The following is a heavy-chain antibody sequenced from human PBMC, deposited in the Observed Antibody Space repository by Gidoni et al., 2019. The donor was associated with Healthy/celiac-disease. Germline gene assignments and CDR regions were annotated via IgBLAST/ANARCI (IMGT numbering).Heavy chain of an antibody. CDR1: GFTFSSYG. J-gene: IGHJ6*03. D-gene: IGHD2-2*01. CDR3: AREWGCSSTSCYLWSYYYYMDV. V-gene: IGHV3-33*01. CDR2: IWYDGSNK. Sequence: VVVQPGRSLRLSCAASGFTFSSYGMHWVRQAPGKGLEWVAVIWYDGSNKYYADSVKGRFTISRDNSKNTLYLQMNSLRAEDTAVYYCAREWGCSSTSCYLWSYYYYMDVWGKGTTVTVSS.